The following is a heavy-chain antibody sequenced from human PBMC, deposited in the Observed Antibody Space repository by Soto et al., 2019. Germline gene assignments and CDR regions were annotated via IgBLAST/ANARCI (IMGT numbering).Heavy chain of an antibody. CDR2: ISGSGGNT. CDR1: GLTSSTYA. V-gene: IGHV3-23*01. D-gene: IGHD3-22*01. CDR3: VVQRLCKMIVVVDY. Sequence: GGSLRLSCVASGLTSSTYAMGWVRQAPGKGLEWVSGISGSGGNTYYADSVKGRFTISRDNSKNTLYLQMNSLSAEDSALYLCVVQRLCKMIVVVDYWGRGSLVPVSS. J-gene: IGHJ4*02.